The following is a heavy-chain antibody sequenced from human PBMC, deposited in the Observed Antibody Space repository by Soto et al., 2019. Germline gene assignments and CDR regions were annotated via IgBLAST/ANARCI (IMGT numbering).Heavy chain of an antibody. Sequence: EVQLVESGGGLVKPGGSLRLSCAASGFTFSSYSMNWVRQAPGKGLEWVSSISSSSSYIYYADSVKGRFTISRDNAKHSLYLQMNSLRAEDTAVYYCARKGATIRSVGYFDYWGQGTLVTVSS. CDR1: GFTFSSYS. J-gene: IGHJ4*02. CDR2: ISSSSSYI. D-gene: IGHD5-12*01. V-gene: IGHV3-21*01. CDR3: ARKGATIRSVGYFDY.